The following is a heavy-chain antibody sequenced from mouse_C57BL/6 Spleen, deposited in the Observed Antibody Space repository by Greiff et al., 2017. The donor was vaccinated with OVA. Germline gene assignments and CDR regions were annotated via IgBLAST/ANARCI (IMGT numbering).Heavy chain of an antibody. V-gene: IGHV1-69*01. CDR3: ARGSDGYYGRFAY. Sequence: QVQLQQPGAELVMPGASVKLSCKASGYTFTSYWMHWVKQRPGQGLEWIGEIDPSDSYTNYNQKFKGKSTLTVDKSSSTAYMQLSSLTSEESAVYYCARGSDGYYGRFAYWGQGTLVTVSA. CDR2: IDPSDSYT. J-gene: IGHJ3*01. D-gene: IGHD2-3*01. CDR1: GYTFTSYW.